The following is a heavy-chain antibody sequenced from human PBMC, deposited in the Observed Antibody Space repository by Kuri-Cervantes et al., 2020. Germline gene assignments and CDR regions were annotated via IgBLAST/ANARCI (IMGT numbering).Heavy chain of an antibody. CDR3: ARGGYYDSSGYFVNPRPSDFDY. Sequence: ASVKVSCKASGYTFTGYGISWVRQAPGQGLEWMGWISAYNGNTNYAQKLQGRVTMTRDTSTSTVYMELSSLRSEDTAVYYCARGGYYDSSGYFVNPRPSDFDYWGQGTLVTVSS. CDR1: GYTFTGYG. D-gene: IGHD3-22*01. J-gene: IGHJ4*02. CDR2: ISAYNGNT. V-gene: IGHV1-18*01.